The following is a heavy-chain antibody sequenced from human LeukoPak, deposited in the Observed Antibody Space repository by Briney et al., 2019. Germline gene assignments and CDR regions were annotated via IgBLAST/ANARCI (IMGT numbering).Heavy chain of an antibody. CDR3: ARAYYDILTGPDMDV. V-gene: IGHV4-59*12. D-gene: IGHD3-9*01. J-gene: IGHJ6*03. CDR2: IYYSGST. Sequence: SETLSLTCTVSGGSISSNYWSWFRQPPAKGPEWIGYIYYSGSTNYNPSLKSRVTISVDTSKNQFSLKLSSVTAADTAVYYCARAYYDILTGPDMDVWGKGTTVTVSS. CDR1: GGSISSNY.